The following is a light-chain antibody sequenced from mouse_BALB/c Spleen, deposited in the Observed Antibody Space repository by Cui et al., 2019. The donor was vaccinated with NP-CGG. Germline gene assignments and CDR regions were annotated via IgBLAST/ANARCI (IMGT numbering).Light chain of an antibody. CDR3: ALWYSNHWV. Sequence: HAVVTQESALTTSPGETVTLTCRSSIGAVTTSNYANWVQEKPDHLFTGLIGGTNNRTPGVPARFSGSLIGDKAALIITGAQTEDEAIYFCALWYSNHWVFGGGTKLTVL. CDR1: IGAVTTSNY. V-gene: IGLV1*01. CDR2: GTN. J-gene: IGLJ1*01.